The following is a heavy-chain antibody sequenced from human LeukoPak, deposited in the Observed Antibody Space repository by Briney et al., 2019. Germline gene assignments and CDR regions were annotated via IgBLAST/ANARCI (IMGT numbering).Heavy chain of an antibody. CDR1: GFTVSSNH. CDR3: ARDKGSFDY. CDR2: IYAGAST. J-gene: IGHJ4*02. V-gene: IGHV3-53*01. Sequence: PGGSLRLSCAASGFTVSSNHMSWVRQAPGKGLEWVSVIYAGASTHYADTVKGRFSISRDNSKNALYLQMNSLRAEDTAVYYCARDKGSFDYSGQGTLVTVSS.